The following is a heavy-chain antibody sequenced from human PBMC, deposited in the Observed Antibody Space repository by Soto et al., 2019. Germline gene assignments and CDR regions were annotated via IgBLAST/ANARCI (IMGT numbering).Heavy chain of an antibody. CDR3: ARGVGDGYNYGDY. CDR1: GFTFSSYE. D-gene: IGHD5-12*01. CDR2: ISSSGSTI. Sequence: EVQLVESGGGLVQPGGSLRLSCAASGFTFSSYEMNWVRQAPGKGLEWVSYISSSGSTIYYADSVKGRFTISRDNAKNSLYLQMNSLRAEDTAVYYCARGVGDGYNYGDYWGQGTRVTVSS. V-gene: IGHV3-48*03. J-gene: IGHJ4*02.